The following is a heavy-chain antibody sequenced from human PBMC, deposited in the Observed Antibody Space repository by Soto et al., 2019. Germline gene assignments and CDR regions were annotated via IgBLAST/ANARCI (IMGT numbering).Heavy chain of an antibody. V-gene: IGHV3-30*18. Sequence: QVQLVESGGGEVQPGRSLRLSCAASGFTFSSYGMHWVRQAPGKGLEWVAVISYDGSNKYYADSVKGRFTISRDNSKNTLYLQMNSLRAEDTAVYYCAKDYDYSNILDYWGQGTLVTVSS. CDR1: GFTFSSYG. D-gene: IGHD4-4*01. CDR2: ISYDGSNK. J-gene: IGHJ4*02. CDR3: AKDYDYSNILDY.